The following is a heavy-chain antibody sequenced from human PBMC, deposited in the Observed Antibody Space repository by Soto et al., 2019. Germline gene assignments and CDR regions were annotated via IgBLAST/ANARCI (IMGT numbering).Heavy chain of an antibody. D-gene: IGHD4-17*01. V-gene: IGHV4-34*01. J-gene: IGHJ4*02. CDR1: GGSFSGYY. Sequence: PSETLSLTCAVYGGSFSGYYWSWIRQPPGKGLEWIGEINHSGSTNHNPSLKSRVTISVDTSKNQFSLKLSSVTAADTAVYYCASAATVTYYFDYWGQGTLVTVSS. CDR2: INHSGST. CDR3: ASAATVTYYFDY.